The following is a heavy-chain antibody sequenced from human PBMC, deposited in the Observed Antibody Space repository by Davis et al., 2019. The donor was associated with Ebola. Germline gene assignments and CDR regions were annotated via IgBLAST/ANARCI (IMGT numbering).Heavy chain of an antibody. CDR2: IKQDGSEK. CDR3: ARGGWDY. Sequence: GGSLRLSCAASGFTFSRSRMSWVRQAPGKGLEWVANIKQDGSEKYYVDSVKGRFTISRDNAKNSLYLQMNSLRAEDTAVYYCARGGWDYWGQGTLVTVSS. CDR1: GFTFSRSR. J-gene: IGHJ4*02. V-gene: IGHV3-7*01.